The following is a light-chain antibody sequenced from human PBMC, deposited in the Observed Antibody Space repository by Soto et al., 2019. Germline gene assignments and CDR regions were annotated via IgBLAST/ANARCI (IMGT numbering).Light chain of an antibody. J-gene: IGLJ1*01. CDR1: SSDVGGYNY. V-gene: IGLV2-14*01. Sequence: SALTQPASVSGSPGQSITISCTGTSSDVGGYNYVSWYQQHPGKAPKLMIYEVSNRPSGVSNRFSGSKSGNTASLTISGLQAEDEADYYCNSYAGTSYVFGTGTKLTVL. CDR2: EVS. CDR3: NSYAGTSYV.